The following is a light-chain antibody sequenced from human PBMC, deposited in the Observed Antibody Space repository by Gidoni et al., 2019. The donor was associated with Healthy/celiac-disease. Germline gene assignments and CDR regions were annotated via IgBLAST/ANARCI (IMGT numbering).Light chain of an antibody. V-gene: IGKV3-15*01. Sequence: EIVMTQSPATLSVSPGERATLSCRASQSVSSNLAWYHQKPGQAPRLLIYGASTRATGIPARSSGSGSGTEFTLTISSLQSEDFAVYCCQQYNNWPPTFGQGTKVEIK. CDR3: QQYNNWPPT. CDR2: GAS. CDR1: QSVSSN. J-gene: IGKJ1*01.